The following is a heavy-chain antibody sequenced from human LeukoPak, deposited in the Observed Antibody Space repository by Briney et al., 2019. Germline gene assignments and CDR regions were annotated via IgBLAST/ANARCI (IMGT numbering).Heavy chain of an antibody. J-gene: IGHJ4*02. CDR2: IYYSGST. Sequence: SETLSLTCTVSGGSISSYYWSWIRQPPGKGLEWIGYIYYSGSTNYNPSLKSRVTMSVDTSKNQFSLKLSSVTAADTAVYYCARDVQYSSSSGFDYWGQGTLVTVSS. V-gene: IGHV4-59*12. CDR1: GGSISSYY. D-gene: IGHD6-6*01. CDR3: ARDVQYSSSSGFDY.